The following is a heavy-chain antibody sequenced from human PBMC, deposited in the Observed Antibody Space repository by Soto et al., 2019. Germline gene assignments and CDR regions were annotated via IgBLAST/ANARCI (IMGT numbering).Heavy chain of an antibody. CDR2: INPSGGST. Sequence: ASVKVSCKASGYTFTSYYMHWVRQAPGQGLEWMGIINPSGGSTSYAQKFQGRVTMTRDTSTSTVYMELSSLRSEDTAVYYCARELPPRGGNLIHRAGYSSSWYFDYWGQGTLVTVSS. J-gene: IGHJ4*02. CDR1: GYTFTSYY. CDR3: ARELPPRGGNLIHRAGYSSSWYFDY. D-gene: IGHD6-13*01. V-gene: IGHV1-46*01.